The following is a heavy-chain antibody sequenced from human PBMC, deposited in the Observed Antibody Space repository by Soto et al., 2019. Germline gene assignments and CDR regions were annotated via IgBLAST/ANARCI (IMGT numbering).Heavy chain of an antibody. CDR2: ISAYNGDT. Sequence: QVQLVQSGAEVKKPGASVKVSCKASGYTFNRYSISWVRQAPGQGLEWMGWISAYNGDTNYAQQLQGRVTLTPDTSTSTAYMELRSLRSDDTAIYYCARDHAGSGWFRFDYWGQGTLVTVSS. D-gene: IGHD6-19*01. CDR3: ARDHAGSGWFRFDY. V-gene: IGHV1-18*01. CDR1: GYTFNRYS. J-gene: IGHJ4*02.